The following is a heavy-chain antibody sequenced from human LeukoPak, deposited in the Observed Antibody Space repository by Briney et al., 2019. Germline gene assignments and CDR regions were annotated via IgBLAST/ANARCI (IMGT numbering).Heavy chain of an antibody. D-gene: IGHD1-26*01. CDR3: AKHNSGNFIYFDS. CDR2: ITGSGGTT. V-gene: IGHV3-23*01. CDR1: GFTFSLYA. J-gene: IGHJ4*02. Sequence: GGSLRLSCAASGFTFSLYAMGWVRQAPGKGLEWVSGITGSGGTTYYADSVKGRFTLSRDNSKNTLYLQMNSLGAEDTAVYYCAKHNSGNFIYFDSWGQGALVTVSS.